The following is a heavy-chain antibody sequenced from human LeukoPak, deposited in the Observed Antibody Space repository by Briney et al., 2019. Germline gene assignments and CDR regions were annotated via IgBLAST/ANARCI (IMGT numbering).Heavy chain of an antibody. J-gene: IGHJ4*02. CDR2: INHSGST. CDR1: GGSFSGYY. V-gene: IGHV4-34*01. CDR3: ARAREYYDYVWGSYRDRARYYFDY. D-gene: IGHD3-16*02. Sequence: PSETLSLTCAVYGGSFSGYYWSWIRQPPGKGLEWIGEINHSGSTNYNPSLKSRVTISVDTSKNQFSLKLSSVTAADTAVYYCARAREYYDYVWGSYRDRARYYFDYWGQGTLVTVSS.